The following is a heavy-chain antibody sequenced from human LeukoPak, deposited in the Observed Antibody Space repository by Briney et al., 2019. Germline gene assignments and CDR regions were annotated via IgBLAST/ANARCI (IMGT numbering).Heavy chain of an antibody. CDR1: GFTFSSNY. CDR2: IYSGGST. CDR3: ARGTYSSSWSFDY. J-gene: IGHJ4*02. V-gene: IGHV3-53*01. D-gene: IGHD6-13*01. Sequence: PGGSLRLSCAASGFTFSSNYMSWVRQAPGKGLEWVSVIYSGGSTYYADSVKGRFTISRDNSKNTLYLQMNSLRAEDTAVYYCARGTYSSSWSFDYWGQGTLVTVSS.